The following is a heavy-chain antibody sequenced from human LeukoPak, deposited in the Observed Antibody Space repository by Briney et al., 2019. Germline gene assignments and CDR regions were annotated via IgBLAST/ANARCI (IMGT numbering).Heavy chain of an antibody. CDR2: INHSGST. J-gene: IGHJ4*02. CDR3: ARADAVTGTYY. CDR1: GGSFSGYY. D-gene: IGHD6-19*01. V-gene: IGHV4-34*01. Sequence: PSETLSLTCAVYGGSFSGYYWSWIRQPPGKGLEWIGEINHSGSTNYNPSLKSRVTISVDTSKNQFSLKLSSVTAAETAVYYCARADAVTGTYYWGQGTLVTLSS.